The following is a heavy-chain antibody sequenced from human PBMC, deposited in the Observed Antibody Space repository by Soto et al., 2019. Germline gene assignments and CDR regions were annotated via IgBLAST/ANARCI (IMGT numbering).Heavy chain of an antibody. CDR3: AKETINCTNGVCSYYYGMDV. V-gene: IGHV3-30*18. J-gene: IGHJ6*02. Sequence: QVQLVESGGGVVQPGRSLRLSCAASGFTFSSYGMHWVRQAPGKGLEWVAVISYDGSNKYYADSVKGRFTISRDNSKNTLYLQMNSLRAEDAAVYYCAKETINCTNGVCSYYYGMDVWGQGTTVTVSS. D-gene: IGHD2-8*01. CDR1: GFTFSSYG. CDR2: ISYDGSNK.